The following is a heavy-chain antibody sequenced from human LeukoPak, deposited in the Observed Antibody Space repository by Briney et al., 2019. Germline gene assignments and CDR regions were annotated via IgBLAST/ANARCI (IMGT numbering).Heavy chain of an antibody. J-gene: IGHJ4*02. V-gene: IGHV3-23*01. D-gene: IGHD2-15*01. Sequence: GGSLRLSCAASGFTFSSYAMSWVRQAPGKGLGWVSAISGSGGSTYYADSVKGRFTISRDNSKNTLYLQMNSLRAEDTAVYYCAKEVPSVVVVAATVDYWGQGTLVTVSS. CDR2: ISGSGGST. CDR3: AKEVPSVVVVAATVDY. CDR1: GFTFSSYA.